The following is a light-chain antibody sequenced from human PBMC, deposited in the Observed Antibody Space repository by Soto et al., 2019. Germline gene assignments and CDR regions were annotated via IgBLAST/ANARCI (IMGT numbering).Light chain of an antibody. CDR3: HQYNGWPRA. V-gene: IGKV3-15*01. CDR2: GTS. Sequence: ELVLPQSPGTLSLSPGARATLSCRASQHISRSLAWYQQKPGQGPSLLIYGTSTRAGGVPARFSGGGSGTEFTLTITSLQSEDFAVYYCHQYNGWPRAFGQGTKVDIK. J-gene: IGKJ1*01. CDR1: QHISRS.